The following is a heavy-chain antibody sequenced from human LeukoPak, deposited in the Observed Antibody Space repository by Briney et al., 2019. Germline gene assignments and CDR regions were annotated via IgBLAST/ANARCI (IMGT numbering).Heavy chain of an antibody. V-gene: IGHV3-48*03. CDR3: ARDLLYSGYDDGEGGY. CDR2: ISSSGSTI. CDR1: GFAFSSYE. Sequence: PGGSLRLSCAASGFAFSSYEMNWVRQAPGKGLEWVSYISSSGSTIYYADSVKGRFTISRDNAKNSLYLQMNSLRAEDTAVYYCARDLLYSGYDDGEGGYWGQGTLVTVSS. J-gene: IGHJ4*02. D-gene: IGHD5-12*01.